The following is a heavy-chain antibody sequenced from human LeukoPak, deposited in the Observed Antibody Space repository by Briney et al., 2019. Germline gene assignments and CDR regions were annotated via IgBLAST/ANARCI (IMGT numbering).Heavy chain of an antibody. J-gene: IGHJ4*02. CDR1: GFSFSSYW. V-gene: IGHV3-7*01. D-gene: IGHD1-26*01. Sequence: GGSLRLSCAASGFSFSSYWMSWVRQAPGKGLEWVANIKQDGSDKYYVDSVKGRFTISRDNAKNSLFLQMNSLRAEDTAVYYCATDSGSYFSPDYWGQGTLVTVSS. CDR2: IKQDGSDK. CDR3: ATDSGSYFSPDY.